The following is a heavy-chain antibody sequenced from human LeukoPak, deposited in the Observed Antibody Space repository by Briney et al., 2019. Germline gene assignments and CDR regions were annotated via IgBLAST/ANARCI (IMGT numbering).Heavy chain of an antibody. Sequence: SQTLSLTCTVSGGSISSGSYYWGWIRQPPGKGLGWIGSIYHSGSTYYNPSLKSRVTISVDTSKNQFSLKLSSVTAADTAVYYCARILGGSGWTYYYYYMDVWGKGTTVTVSS. CDR2: IYHSGST. CDR3: ARILGGSGWTYYYYYMDV. D-gene: IGHD6-19*01. V-gene: IGHV4-39*07. CDR1: GGSISSGSYY. J-gene: IGHJ6*03.